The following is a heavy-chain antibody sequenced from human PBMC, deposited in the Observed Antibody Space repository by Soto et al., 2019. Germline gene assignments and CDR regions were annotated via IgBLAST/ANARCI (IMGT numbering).Heavy chain of an antibody. CDR3: TRVNLEMGNKFDY. Sequence: SLRLSCTAAGFTVGDYAMSWVRQAPGKGLEWVGFIRSKAYGGTTEYAASVKGRFTISRDDSKSIAYLQMNSLKTEDTAVYYCTRVNLEMGNKFDYRGQGTLHTVST. CDR2: IRSKAYGGTT. J-gene: IGHJ4*02. V-gene: IGHV3-49*04. CDR1: GFTVGDYA. D-gene: IGHD7-27*01.